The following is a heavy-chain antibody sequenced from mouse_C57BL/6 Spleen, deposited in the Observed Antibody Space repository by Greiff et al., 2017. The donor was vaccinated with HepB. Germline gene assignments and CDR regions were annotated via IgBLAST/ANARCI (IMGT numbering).Heavy chain of an antibody. J-gene: IGHJ4*01. CDR2: IWRGGST. CDR1: GFSLTSYG. CDR3: AKNGDDGYLYAMDY. D-gene: IGHD2-3*01. V-gene: IGHV2-5*01. Sequence: VQLQQSGPGLVQPSQILSITCTVSGFSLTSYGVHWVRQSPGKGLEWLGVIWRGGSTDYNAAFMSRLSITKDNSKSQVFFKMNSLQADDTAIYYCAKNGDDGYLYAMDYWGQGTSVTVSS.